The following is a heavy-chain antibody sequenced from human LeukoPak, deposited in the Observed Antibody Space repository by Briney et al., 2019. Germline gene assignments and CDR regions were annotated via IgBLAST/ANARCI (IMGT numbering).Heavy chain of an antibody. CDR1: GFTFDDYA. V-gene: IGHV3-9*01. J-gene: IGHJ5*02. CDR3: AKDHGSGWYGNWFDP. Sequence: GGSLRLSCAASGFTFDDYAMHWVRQAPGKGLEWVSGISWNSGSIGYADSVKGRFTISRDNAKNSLCLQMNSLRAEDTALYYCAKDHGSGWYGNWFDPWGQGTLVTVSS. CDR2: ISWNSGSI. D-gene: IGHD6-19*01.